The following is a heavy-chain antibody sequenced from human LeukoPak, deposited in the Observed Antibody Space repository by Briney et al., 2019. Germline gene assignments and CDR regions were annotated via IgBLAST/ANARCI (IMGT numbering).Heavy chain of an antibody. CDR3: ARPFRGVKYFQH. CDR1: GGSISSRNYY. V-gene: IGHV4-39*07. J-gene: IGHJ1*01. D-gene: IGHD3-10*01. CDR2: IYSSGST. Sequence: SETLSLTCTVSGGSISSRNYYWGWIRQTPGKGLEWIGSIYSSGSTYYNPSLKSRVTISVDTSKNQFSLKLSSVTAADTAVYYCARPFRGVKYFQHWGQGTLVTVSS.